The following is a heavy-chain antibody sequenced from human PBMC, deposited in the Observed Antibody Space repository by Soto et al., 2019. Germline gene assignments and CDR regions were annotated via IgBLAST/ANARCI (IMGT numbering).Heavy chain of an antibody. V-gene: IGHV4-34*01. CDR2: INHSGST. J-gene: IGHJ4*02. D-gene: IGHD2-8*01. Sequence: SETLSLTCAVYGGSFSGYYWSWIRQPPGKGLEWIGEINHSGSTNYNPSLKSRVTISVDTSKNQFSLKLSSVTAADTAVYYCASRHIVLMVYAADWGQGTLVTISS. CDR3: ASRHIVLMVYAAD. CDR1: GGSFSGYY.